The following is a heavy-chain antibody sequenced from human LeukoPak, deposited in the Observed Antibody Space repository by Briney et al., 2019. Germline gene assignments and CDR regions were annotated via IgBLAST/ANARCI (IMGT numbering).Heavy chain of an antibody. CDR1: GFHFSSYE. J-gene: IGHJ6*03. V-gene: IGHV3-48*03. Sequence: GGSLRLSCAVSGFHFSSYEMNWVRQAPGKGLEWVAFTTGSGGTTHYADSMTGRFTISRDNAKNLLFLQMNSLRVEDTAVYYCARLQPYYYYMDVWGRGTTVTVSS. CDR3: ARLQPYYYYMDV. CDR2: TTGSGGTT.